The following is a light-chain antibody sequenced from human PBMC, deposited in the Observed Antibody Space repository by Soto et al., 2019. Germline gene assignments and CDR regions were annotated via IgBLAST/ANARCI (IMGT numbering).Light chain of an antibody. J-gene: IGLJ2*01. V-gene: IGLV2-8*01. CDR3: SSFAGSPVV. Sequence: QSALTQPPSASGSLGQSVTLPCTGTSSDVGDYNYVSWYQQHPGKVPKLMIYEVSKRPSGVPDRFSGSKSGNTASLTVSGLQAEDEADYYCSSFAGSPVVFGGGTKLTV. CDR2: EVS. CDR1: SSDVGDYNY.